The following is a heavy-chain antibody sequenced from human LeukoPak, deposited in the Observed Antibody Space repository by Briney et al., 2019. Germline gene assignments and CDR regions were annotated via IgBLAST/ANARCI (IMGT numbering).Heavy chain of an antibody. D-gene: IGHD3-22*01. V-gene: IGHV4-31*01. CDR1: GGSISSGGYY. J-gene: IGHJ3*02. Sequence: SETLSLTCTVSGGSISSGGYYWSWIRQHPGKGLEWIGYIYYSGSTYYNPSLKSQVTISVDTSKNQFSLKLSSVTAADTAVYYCARAPSITMIVVVTQTHAFDIWGQGTMVTVSS. CDR2: IYYSGST. CDR3: ARAPSITMIVVVTQTHAFDI.